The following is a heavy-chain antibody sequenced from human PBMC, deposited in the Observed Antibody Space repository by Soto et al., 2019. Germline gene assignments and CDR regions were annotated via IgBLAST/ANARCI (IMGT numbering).Heavy chain of an antibody. CDR2: ISGSGGST. V-gene: IGHV3-23*01. D-gene: IGHD3-22*01. J-gene: IGHJ4*02. Sequence: GGSLRLSCAASGFTFSSYAMSWVRQAPGKGLEWVSAISGSGGSTYYADPVKGRFTISRDNSKNTLYLQMNSLRAEDTAVYYCAKGPEITMIVVVISPFDYWGQGTLVTVSS. CDR3: AKGPEITMIVVVISPFDY. CDR1: GFTFSSYA.